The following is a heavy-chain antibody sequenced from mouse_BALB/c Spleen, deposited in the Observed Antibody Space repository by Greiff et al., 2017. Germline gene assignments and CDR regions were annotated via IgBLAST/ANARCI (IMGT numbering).Heavy chain of an antibody. CDR1: GYTFTSYW. J-gene: IGHJ2*01. Sequence: SGAELARPGASVKLSCKASGYTFTSYWMQWVKQRPGQGLEWIGAIYPGDGDTRYTQKFKGKATLTADKSSSTAYMQLSSLASEDSAVYYCASGGNFDYWGQGTTLTVSS. V-gene: IGHV1-87*01. CDR2: IYPGDGDT. CDR3: ASGGNFDY.